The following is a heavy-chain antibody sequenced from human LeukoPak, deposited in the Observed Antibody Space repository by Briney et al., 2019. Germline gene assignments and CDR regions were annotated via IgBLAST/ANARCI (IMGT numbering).Heavy chain of an antibody. Sequence: GESLRISCNGSGYXFTSYWISWVRQMPGKGLEWMGRIDPSDSYTKYSPSFQGHVTISADKSISTAYLQWSSLKAPDTAMYYCATTIEYSSSSAEYFQHWGQGTLVTVSS. V-gene: IGHV5-10-1*01. CDR3: ATTIEYSSSSAEYFQH. CDR2: IDPSDSYT. CDR1: GYXFTSYW. J-gene: IGHJ1*01. D-gene: IGHD6-6*01.